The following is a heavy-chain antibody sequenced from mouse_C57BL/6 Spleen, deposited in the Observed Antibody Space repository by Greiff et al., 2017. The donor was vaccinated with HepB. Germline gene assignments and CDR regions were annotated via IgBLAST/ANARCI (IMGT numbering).Heavy chain of an antibody. V-gene: IGHV8-12*01. Sequence: QVTLKESGPGILQSSQTLSLTCSFSGFSLSTSGMGVSWIRQPSGKGLEWLAHIYWDDDKRYNPSLKSRLTISKDTSRNQVFLKITSVDTADTATYYCARRPSTVVAPYSYFDVWGTGTTVTVSS. CDR2: IYWDDDK. CDR3: ARRPSTVVAPYSYFDV. CDR1: GFSLSTSGMG. J-gene: IGHJ1*03. D-gene: IGHD1-1*01.